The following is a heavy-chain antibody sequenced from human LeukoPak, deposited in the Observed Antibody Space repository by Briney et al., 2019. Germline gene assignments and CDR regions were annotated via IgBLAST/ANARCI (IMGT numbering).Heavy chain of an antibody. Sequence: SETLSLTCTVSGGSISSGSYYWRWIRQPAGKGLEWIGRIYTSGSASYNPSLKSRLTISVDTSKNQFSLKLSTVTGADTAVYYCARDRRDFWSGYYQVDYWGQGTLVTVSS. CDR2: IYTSGSA. D-gene: IGHD3-3*01. CDR3: ARDRRDFWSGYYQVDY. V-gene: IGHV4-61*02. J-gene: IGHJ4*02. CDR1: GGSISSGSYY.